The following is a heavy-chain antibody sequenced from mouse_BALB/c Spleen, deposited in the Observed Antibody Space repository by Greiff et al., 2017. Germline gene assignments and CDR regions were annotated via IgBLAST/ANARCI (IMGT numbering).Heavy chain of an antibody. D-gene: IGHD1-1*01. J-gene: IGHJ4*01. CDR2: IDPENGNT. V-gene: IGHV14-1*02. CDR1: GFNIKDYY. CDR3: AFSYYGSSPYAMDY. Sequence: EVQLQQSGAELVRPGALVKLSCKASGFNIKDYYMHWVKQRPEQGLEWIGWIDPENGNTIYDPKFQGKASITADTSSNTAYLQLSSLTSEDTAVYYCAFSYYGSSPYAMDYWGQGTSVTVSS.